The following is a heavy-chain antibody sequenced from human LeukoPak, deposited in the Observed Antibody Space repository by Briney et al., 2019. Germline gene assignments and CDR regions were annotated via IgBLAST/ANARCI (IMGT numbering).Heavy chain of an antibody. CDR2: IYHTGST. CDR1: GYSITTAYH. D-gene: IGHD3-10*01. J-gene: IGHJ4*02. CDR3: ARYGGSGTYFFDY. Sequence: SETLSLTCSVSGYSITTAYHWGWIRQPPGKGPEWIGTIYHTGSTYNNPSLKSRVTISVDTSRNQFSLKLSSVTAADTAVYYCARYGGSGTYFFDYWGQGTLVTVSS. V-gene: IGHV4-38-2*01.